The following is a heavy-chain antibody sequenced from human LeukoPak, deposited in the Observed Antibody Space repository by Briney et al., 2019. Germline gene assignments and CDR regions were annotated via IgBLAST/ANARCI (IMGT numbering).Heavy chain of an antibody. J-gene: IGHJ5*02. D-gene: IGHD1-26*01. CDR1: GGSFSGYY. CDR3: ARGQPITVPYIVGATGGWFDP. CDR2: INDSGST. V-gene: IGHV4-34*01. Sequence: PSETLSLTCAVYGGSFSGYYWSWLRQPPGKGLEWVGDINDSGSTNYNPSLKSRVTISVDTSKNQFSLKLSSVTAADTAVYYCARGQPITVPYIVGATGGWFDPWGQGTLVTVSS.